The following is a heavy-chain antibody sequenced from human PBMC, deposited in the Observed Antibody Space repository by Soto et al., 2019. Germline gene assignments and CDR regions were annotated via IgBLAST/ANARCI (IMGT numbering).Heavy chain of an antibody. D-gene: IGHD3-10*01. CDR1: GFTFSDYY. CDR3: ARDHGSGTPRGNWFDP. CDR2: ISSSSSYT. V-gene: IGHV3-11*06. Sequence: GGSLRLSCAASGFTFSDYYMSWIRQAPGEGLEWVSYISSSSSYTNYADSVKGRFAISRDNAKNSLYLQMNSLRAEDTAVYYCARDHGSGTPRGNWFDPWGQGTLVTVSS. J-gene: IGHJ5*02.